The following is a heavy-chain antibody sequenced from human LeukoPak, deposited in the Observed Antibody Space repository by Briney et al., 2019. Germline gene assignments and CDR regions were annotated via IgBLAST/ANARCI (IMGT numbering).Heavy chain of an antibody. Sequence: PGGSLRLSCAASGFTFSSYVMRWVRQAPGKGLEWVSSISGSGGTTYNADSVKGRFTISRDNSKNMVFLQMNSLRAEDTAVYYCSKDRDVTMFGVVIIRARDYWGQGTLVTVSS. CDR1: GFTFSSYV. CDR2: ISGSGGTT. V-gene: IGHV3-23*01. CDR3: SKDRDVTMFGVVIIRARDY. J-gene: IGHJ4*02. D-gene: IGHD3-3*01.